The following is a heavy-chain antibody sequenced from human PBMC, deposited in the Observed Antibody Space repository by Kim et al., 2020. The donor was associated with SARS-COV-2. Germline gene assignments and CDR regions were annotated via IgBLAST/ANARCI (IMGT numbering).Heavy chain of an antibody. J-gene: IGHJ4*02. V-gene: IGHV1-69*01. CDR3: ASEPGYYLGRPDY. Sequence: YAQKFQGRVTITADESTSTAYMELSSLRSEDTAVYYCASEPGYYLGRPDYWGQGTLVTVSS. D-gene: IGHD3-22*01.